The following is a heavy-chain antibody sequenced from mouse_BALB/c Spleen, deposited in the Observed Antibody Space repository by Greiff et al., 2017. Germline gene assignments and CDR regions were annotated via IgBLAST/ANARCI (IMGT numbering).Heavy chain of an antibody. J-gene: IGHJ3*01. CDR2: ISTYYGDA. V-gene: IGHV1S137*01. D-gene: IGHD1-1*01. CDR3: ASYYYAY. CDR1: GYTFTDYA. Sequence: VQLQQSGAELVRPGVSVKISCKGSGYTFTDYAMHWVKQSHAKSLEWIGVISTYYGDASYNQKFKGKATMTVDKSSSTAYMELARLTSEDSAIYYCASYYYAYWGQGTLVTVSA.